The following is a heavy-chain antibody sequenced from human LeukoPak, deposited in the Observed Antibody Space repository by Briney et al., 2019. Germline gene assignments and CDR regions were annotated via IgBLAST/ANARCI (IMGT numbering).Heavy chain of an antibody. Sequence: GESLKISSKGSGYSFTSYWIGWLRQMPGKGLEWMGIIYPGDSDTRSSPSFQGQVTISADKYISTAYMQWSSLKASDTAMYYCASFIGSGRYYYMDVWGKGTTVTVSS. CDR1: GYSFTSYW. CDR3: ASFIGSGRYYYMDV. V-gene: IGHV5-51*01. CDR2: IYPGDSDT. J-gene: IGHJ6*03. D-gene: IGHD3-3*01.